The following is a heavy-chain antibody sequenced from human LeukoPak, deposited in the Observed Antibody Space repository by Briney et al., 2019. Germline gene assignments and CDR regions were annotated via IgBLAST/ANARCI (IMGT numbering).Heavy chain of an antibody. V-gene: IGHV3-30*18. CDR3: AKNDAAAAGTFWYFDL. CDR1: GFTFSSYG. CDR2: ISYDGSNK. D-gene: IGHD6-13*01. Sequence: GGSLRLSCAASGFTFSSYGVHWVRQAPGKGLEWVAVISYDGSNKYYADSVKGRFTISRDNSKNTLYLQMNSLRAEDTAVYYCAKNDAAAAGTFWYFDLWGRGTLVTVSS. J-gene: IGHJ2*01.